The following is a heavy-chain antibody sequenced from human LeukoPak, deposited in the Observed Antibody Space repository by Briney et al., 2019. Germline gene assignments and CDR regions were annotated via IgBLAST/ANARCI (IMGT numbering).Heavy chain of an antibody. D-gene: IGHD2/OR15-2a*01. J-gene: IGHJ4*02. CDR1: EFTFSSYG. V-gene: IGHV3-30*03. CDR2: ISFDGSYK. CDR3: ARALYGAAGDGGDH. Sequence: PGGSLRLSCAASEFTFSSYGMHWVRQAPGKGLEWVAAISFDGSYKYYVDSVKGRFTISRDNSKNMLDLQMSRLTIEDTAVYFCARALYGAAGDGGDHWGQGTLVTVSS.